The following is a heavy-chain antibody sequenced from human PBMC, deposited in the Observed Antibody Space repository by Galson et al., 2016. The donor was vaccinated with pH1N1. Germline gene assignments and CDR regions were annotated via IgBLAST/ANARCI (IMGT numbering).Heavy chain of an antibody. V-gene: IGHV3-30*02. CDR2: IRYDGSNK. CDR3: EKDTGFLHNYFDY. J-gene: IGHJ4*02. D-gene: IGHD3-3*01. Sequence: SLRLSCAASGFTFSSYGMHWVRQAPGKGLEWVAFIRYDGSNKYYADSVKGRFTISRDNAKNSLYLQMKSLRAEDTALYYCEKDTGFLHNYFDYWGQGTLVTLSS. CDR1: GFTFSSYG.